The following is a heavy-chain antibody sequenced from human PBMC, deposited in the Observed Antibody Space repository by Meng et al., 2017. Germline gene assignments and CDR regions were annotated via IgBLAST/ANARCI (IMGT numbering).Heavy chain of an antibody. CDR3: ARGSYSFDS. D-gene: IGHD1-26*01. V-gene: IGHV6-1*01. CDR1: GYSVASNSCA. CDR2: AYYRSKWYH. Sequence: LQPSGPCTHNHSHTSALICAIAGYSVASNSCAWNWFRQSPSRGLEWLGRAYYRSKWYHDYAESVKSRISIDPDTSKNQFSLQLRSVTPEDSAVYYCARGSYSFDSWGQRTLVTVSS. J-gene: IGHJ4*02.